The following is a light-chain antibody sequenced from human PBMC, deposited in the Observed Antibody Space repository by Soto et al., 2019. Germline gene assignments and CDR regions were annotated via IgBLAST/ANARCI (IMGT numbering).Light chain of an antibody. CDR3: QQYHSYWT. J-gene: IGKJ1*01. CDR2: DAS. CDR1: QRISTW. Sequence: ITMTQSPSTLSAFLRDQMTIXHRASQRISTWLAWFQQKPGKAPKLLIYDASSLESGVPQRFSGSGSGTEFTLTISSLQTDDFSTYYCQQYHSYWTFGQGTKVDI. V-gene: IGKV1-5*01.